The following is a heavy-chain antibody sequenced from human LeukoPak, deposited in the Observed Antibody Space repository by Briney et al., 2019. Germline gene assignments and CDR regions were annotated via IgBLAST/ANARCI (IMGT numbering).Heavy chain of an antibody. V-gene: IGHV1-69*05. D-gene: IGHD3-22*01. CDR3: ASLYYYDSSGSAGYYYYMDV. CDR2: IIPIFGTA. J-gene: IGHJ6*03. CDR1: GGTISSYA. Sequence: SVKVSCKASGGTISSYAISWVRQAPGQGLEWMGGIIPIFGTANYAQKFQGRVTITTDESTSTAYMELSSLRSEDTAVYYCASLYYYDSSGSAGYYYYMDVWGKGTTVTVSS.